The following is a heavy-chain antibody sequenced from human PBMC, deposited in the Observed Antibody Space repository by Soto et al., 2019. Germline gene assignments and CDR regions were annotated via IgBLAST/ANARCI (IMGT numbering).Heavy chain of an antibody. V-gene: IGHV3-9*01. Sequence: PGWSLRLSCAASGFTFDDYAMPWVRQAPGKGLEWVSGISWNSGSIGYADSVTGRFTISRDNAKNSLYLQMNSLRAEDTALYYCAKATYYDILTGYYFDYWGQGTLVTVSS. J-gene: IGHJ4*02. CDR2: ISWNSGSI. D-gene: IGHD3-9*01. CDR1: GFTFDDYA. CDR3: AKATYYDILTGYYFDY.